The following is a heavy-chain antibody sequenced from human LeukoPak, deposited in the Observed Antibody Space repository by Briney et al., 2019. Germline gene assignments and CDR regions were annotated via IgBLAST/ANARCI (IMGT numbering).Heavy chain of an antibody. V-gene: IGHV4-59*12. J-gene: IGHJ4*02. CDR1: GGSLSSYY. CDR2: IYYSGST. Sequence: SETLSLTCTVSGGSLSSYYWSWIRQPPGKGLQWIGNIYYSGSTSYNPSLKSRVTISVDTSKNQFSLKLNSVAAADTAVYFCARDGGGTSRPFDYWGLGTPVTASS. CDR3: ARDGGGTSRPFDY. D-gene: IGHD2-2*01.